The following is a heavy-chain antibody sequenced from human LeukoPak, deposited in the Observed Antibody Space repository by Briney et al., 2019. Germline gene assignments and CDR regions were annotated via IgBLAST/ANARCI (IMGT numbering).Heavy chain of an antibody. J-gene: IGHJ4*02. CDR2: IIPIFGTA. CDR1: GGTFSSYA. Sequence: VKVSCNASGGTFSSYAISWVRQAPGQGLEWMGGIIPIFGTANYAQKFQGRVTITADESTSTAYMELSSLRSEDTAVYYCARFSGGIAVGGTWDFDYWGQGTLVTVSS. D-gene: IGHD6-19*01. CDR3: ARFSGGIAVGGTWDFDY. V-gene: IGHV1-69*13.